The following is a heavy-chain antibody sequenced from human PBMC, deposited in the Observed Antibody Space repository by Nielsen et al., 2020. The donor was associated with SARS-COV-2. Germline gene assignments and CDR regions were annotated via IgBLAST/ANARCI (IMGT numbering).Heavy chain of an antibody. V-gene: IGHV1-2*06. D-gene: IGHD5-18*01. Sequence: ASVKVSCKASGYTFTGYYMHWVRQAPGQGLEWMGRINPNSGGTNYAQKFQGRVTMTRDTSISTAYMELSRLRSDDTAVYYCARARGYSYGLYSEDAFDIWGQGTMVTVSS. CDR2: INPNSGGT. J-gene: IGHJ3*02. CDR1: GYTFTGYY. CDR3: ARARGYSYGLYSEDAFDI.